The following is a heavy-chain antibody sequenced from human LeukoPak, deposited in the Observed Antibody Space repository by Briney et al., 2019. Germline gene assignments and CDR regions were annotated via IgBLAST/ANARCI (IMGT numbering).Heavy chain of an antibody. CDR1: GFAFSSYS. V-gene: IGHV3-48*01. Sequence: GGSLRLSCAASGFAFSSYSMNWVRQAPGKGLEWVSYISSASNTIYYADSVKGRFTISRDNAKNSLYLQMNSLRAEDTAMYYCARDGWFGDYNWFDPWGQGTLVTVSS. CDR3: ARDGWFGDYNWFDP. CDR2: ISSASNTI. J-gene: IGHJ5*02. D-gene: IGHD3-10*01.